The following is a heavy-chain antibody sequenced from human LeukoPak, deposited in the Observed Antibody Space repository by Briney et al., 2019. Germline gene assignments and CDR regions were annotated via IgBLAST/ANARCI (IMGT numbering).Heavy chain of an antibody. CDR3: ARVDGDYYDSSGYPDY. V-gene: IGHV1-18*01. CDR1: GYTFTSYG. Sequence: ASVKVSCKASGYTFTSYGISWMRQAPGQGLEWMGWISAYNGNTNYAQKLQGRVTMTTDTSTSTAYMELRSLRSDDTAVYYCARVDGDYYDSSGYPDYWGQGTLVTVSS. D-gene: IGHD3-22*01. CDR2: ISAYNGNT. J-gene: IGHJ4*02.